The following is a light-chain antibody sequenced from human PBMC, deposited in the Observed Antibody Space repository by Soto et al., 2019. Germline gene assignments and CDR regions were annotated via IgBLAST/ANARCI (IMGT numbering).Light chain of an antibody. V-gene: IGLV2-14*01. CDR3: TSYTTSSTVV. J-gene: IGLJ2*01. CDR1: SSDLGTYNY. CDR2: DVS. Sequence: QSVLTQPASVSGSPGQSITISCTGTSSDLGTYNYVSWYQQHPGKAPKLMIYDVSNRPSGVSNRFSGSKSGNTASLTISGLQAEDEADYYCTSYTTSSTVVFGGGTKVTVL.